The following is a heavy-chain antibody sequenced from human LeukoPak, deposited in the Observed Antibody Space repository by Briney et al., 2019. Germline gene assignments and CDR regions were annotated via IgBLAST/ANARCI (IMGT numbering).Heavy chain of an antibody. CDR1: GFTFSSYA. CDR3: AREQDTAIDFDY. CDR2: ISYDGSNK. Sequence: GGSLRLSCAASGFTFSSYAMHWVRQAPGKGLEWVAVISYDGSNKYYADSVKGRFTISRDNSKNTLYLQMNSLRAEDTAVYYCAREQDTAIDFDYWGQGTLVTVSS. V-gene: IGHV3-30-3*01. J-gene: IGHJ4*02. D-gene: IGHD5-18*01.